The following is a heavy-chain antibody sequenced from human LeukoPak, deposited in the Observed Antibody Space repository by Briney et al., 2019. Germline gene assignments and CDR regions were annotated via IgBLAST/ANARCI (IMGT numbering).Heavy chain of an antibody. D-gene: IGHD2-15*01. Sequence: GGSLRLSCAASGFTFSCYSMNWVRQAPGKGLEWVSSIISSSSYIYYADSVKGRFTISRDDAKNSLYLQMNSLRAEDTAVYYCARARVALGYCSCGSCYGEAYWGQGTLVTVSS. CDR3: ARARVALGYCSCGSCYGEAY. V-gene: IGHV3-21*01. CDR2: IISSSSYI. CDR1: GFTFSCYS. J-gene: IGHJ4*02.